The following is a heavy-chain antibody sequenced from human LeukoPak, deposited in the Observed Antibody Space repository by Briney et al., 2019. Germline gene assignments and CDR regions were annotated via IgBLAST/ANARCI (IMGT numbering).Heavy chain of an antibody. Sequence: PGGSLRLSCAASGFTFSIYWMHWVRQAPGKGLVWVSRINSDGSSTSYADSVKGRFTISRDNAKNTLYLQMNSLRAEDTAVYYCARPGRYSRLAFDIWGQGTMVTVSS. V-gene: IGHV3-74*01. CDR3: ARPGRYSRLAFDI. CDR2: INSDGSST. J-gene: IGHJ3*02. CDR1: GFTFSIYW. D-gene: IGHD5-12*01.